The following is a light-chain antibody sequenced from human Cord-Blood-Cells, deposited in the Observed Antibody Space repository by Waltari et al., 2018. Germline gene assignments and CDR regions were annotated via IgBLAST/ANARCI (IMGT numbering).Light chain of an antibody. Sequence: QSALTQPASVSGSPGQSITISCTGTSSDVGSYNLVSWYQQHPGKAPKLMIYEGSKRPSGVANPLTGSKSGNTASPTISGLQAEDEADYYCCSYAGSSTLVFGGGTKLTVL. J-gene: IGLJ2*01. CDR3: CSYAGSSTLV. CDR1: SSDVGSYNL. V-gene: IGLV2-23*01. CDR2: EGS.